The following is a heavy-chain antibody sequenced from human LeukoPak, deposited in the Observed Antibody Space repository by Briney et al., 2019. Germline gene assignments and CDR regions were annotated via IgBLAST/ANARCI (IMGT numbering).Heavy chain of an antibody. V-gene: IGHV3-48*01. CDR2: ISSSSSTI. D-gene: IGHD2-2*01. CDR3: AREPKNIVVVPAAGMDV. CDR1: GFTFSSYS. J-gene: IGHJ6*02. Sequence: GGSLRLSCAASGFTFSSYSMNWVRQAPGKGLEWVSYISSSSSTIYYADSVKGRFTISRDNSKNTLYLQMNSLRAEDTAVYYCAREPKNIVVVPAAGMDVWGQGTTVTVSS.